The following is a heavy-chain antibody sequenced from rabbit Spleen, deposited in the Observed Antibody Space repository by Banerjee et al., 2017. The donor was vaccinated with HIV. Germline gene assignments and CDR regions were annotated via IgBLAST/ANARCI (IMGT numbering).Heavy chain of an antibody. CDR3: ARDSIAGNAGYGYGFKL. CDR1: GFSFSNYY. D-gene: IGHD6-1*01. J-gene: IGHJ4*01. V-gene: IGHV1S45*01. Sequence: QEQLVESGGDLVKPEGSLTLTCTASGFSFSNYYMCWVRQAAGKGLEWIACIYTGSSGSTWYASWAKGRFTISKTSSTTVTLQMTSLPAADTATYFCARDSIAGNAGYGYGFKLWGPGTLVTVS. CDR2: IYTGSSGST.